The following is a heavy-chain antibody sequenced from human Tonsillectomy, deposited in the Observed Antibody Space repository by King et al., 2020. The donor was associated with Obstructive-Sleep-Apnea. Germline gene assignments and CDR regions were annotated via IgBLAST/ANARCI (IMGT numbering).Heavy chain of an antibody. V-gene: IGHV4-39*07. CDR2: IYHSGNT. Sequence: PLQESGPGLVRPSETLSVTCNVSGGSISSNAYYWGWIRQPPGKGLEWIGSIYHSGNTYHNPSLKSRVSISVDTSKNQFSLELSSVTAADTAMYYCARKYGGNSGSFDVWGQGTMVTVSS. CDR1: GGSISSNAYY. D-gene: IGHD4-23*01. CDR3: ARKYGGNSGSFDV. J-gene: IGHJ3*01.